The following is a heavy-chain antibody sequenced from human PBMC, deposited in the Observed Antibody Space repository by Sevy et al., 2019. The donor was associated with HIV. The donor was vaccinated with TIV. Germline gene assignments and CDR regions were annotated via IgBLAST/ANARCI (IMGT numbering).Heavy chain of an antibody. V-gene: IGHV3-21*01. Sequence: GGSLRLSCAASGFTFSSYSMNWVRQAPGKGLEWVSSISSSSSYIYYAHSVKGRFTISRDNAKNSLYLQMNSLRAEDTAVYYCARDAPDCSGGSCLNWFDPWGQGTLVTVSS. D-gene: IGHD2-15*01. J-gene: IGHJ5*02. CDR2: ISSSSSYI. CDR3: ARDAPDCSGGSCLNWFDP. CDR1: GFTFSSYS.